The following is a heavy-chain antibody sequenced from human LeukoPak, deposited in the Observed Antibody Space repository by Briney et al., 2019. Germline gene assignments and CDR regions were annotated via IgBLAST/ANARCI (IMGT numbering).Heavy chain of an antibody. CDR2: ISGGGGST. Sequence: GGSLRLSCAASGFSFSSYAMSWVRQAPGKGLEWVSAISGGGGSTSYADSVKGRFTISRDNSKNTLYLQMNSLRAEDTAVYYCAKSSYSGYVFEDAFDIWGQGTMVTVSS. CDR3: AKSSYSGYVFEDAFDI. V-gene: IGHV3-23*01. CDR1: GFSFSSYA. J-gene: IGHJ3*02. D-gene: IGHD5-12*01.